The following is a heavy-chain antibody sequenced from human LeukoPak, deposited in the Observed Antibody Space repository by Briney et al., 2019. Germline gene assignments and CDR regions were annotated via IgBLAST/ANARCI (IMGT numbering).Heavy chain of an antibody. V-gene: IGHV4-34*01. CDR2: INHSGST. D-gene: IGHD6-19*01. CDR3: ARGKAVAGKAWFDP. CDR1: GGSFSGYY. J-gene: IGHJ5*02. Sequence: SETLSLTCAVYGGSFSGYYWSWIRQPPGEGLEWIGEINHSGSTNYNPSLKSRVTISVDTSKNQFSLKLSSVTAADTAVYYCARGKAVAGKAWFDPWGQGTLVTVSS.